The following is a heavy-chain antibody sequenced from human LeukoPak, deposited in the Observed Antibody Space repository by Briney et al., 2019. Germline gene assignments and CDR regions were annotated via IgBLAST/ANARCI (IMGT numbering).Heavy chain of an antibody. V-gene: IGHV4-34*01. J-gene: IGHJ5*02. Sequence: SETLSLTCAVYGGSFSGYYWSWIRQPPGKGLEWIGEISHSGSTNYNPSLKSRVTISVDTSKNQFSLKLSSVTAADTAVYYCARAPFYDYVWGSYRSSWFDPWGQGTLVTVSS. CDR2: ISHSGST. CDR1: GGSFSGYY. D-gene: IGHD3-16*02. CDR3: ARAPFYDYVWGSYRSSWFDP.